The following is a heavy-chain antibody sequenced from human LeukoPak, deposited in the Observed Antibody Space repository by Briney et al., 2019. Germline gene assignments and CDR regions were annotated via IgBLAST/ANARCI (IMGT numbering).Heavy chain of an antibody. CDR1: GFTLSDYY. CDR3: SKDQNPVDY. CDR2: ISGSGGST. J-gene: IGHJ4*02. Sequence: PAGGSLGLSCAASGFTLSDYYMSWVRQAPGKGLEWVSAISGSGGSTYYADSVKSRFTISRDKSKNTLYLQMNSLRAEDTAVYYCSKDQNPVDYWGQGTLVTVSS. V-gene: IGHV3-23*01.